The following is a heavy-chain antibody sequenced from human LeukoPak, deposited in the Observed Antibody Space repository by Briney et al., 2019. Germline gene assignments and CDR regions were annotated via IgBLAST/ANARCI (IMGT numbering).Heavy chain of an antibody. CDR1: GGSISSSSYY. CDR3: AARPYYYDSSGSPGP. D-gene: IGHD3-22*01. Sequence: SETLSLTCTVSGGSISSSSYYWGWIRQPPGKGLEWIGSIYYSGSTYYNPSLKSRVTISVDTSENQFSLKLSSVTAADTAVYYCAARPYYYDSSGSPGPWGQGTLVTVSS. V-gene: IGHV4-39*07. J-gene: IGHJ5*02. CDR2: IYYSGST.